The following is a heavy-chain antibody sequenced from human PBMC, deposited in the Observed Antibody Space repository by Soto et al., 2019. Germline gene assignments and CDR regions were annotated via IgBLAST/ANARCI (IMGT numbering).Heavy chain of an antibody. CDR2: VYYSGNT. V-gene: IGHV4-59*08. Sequence: SETLSLTCTISDGSISRYYWSWIRQPPGKALEWIGYVYYSGNTNYSPSLKSRVTISVDPSKNQFSLKLSSVTAADTAVYYCASHRRPCSGNRDLHSSWALRSPVLGSS. CDR1: DGSISRYY. D-gene: IGHD6-25*01. CDR3: ASHRRPCSGNRDLHSS. J-gene: IGHJ5*02.